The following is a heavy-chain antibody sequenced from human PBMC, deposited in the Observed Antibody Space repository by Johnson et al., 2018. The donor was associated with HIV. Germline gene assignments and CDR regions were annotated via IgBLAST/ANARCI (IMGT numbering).Heavy chain of an antibody. CDR1: GFTFSSYG. J-gene: IGHJ3*02. V-gene: IGHV3-NL1*01. CDR3: ASLGGSYSLDI. Sequence: QVQLVESGGNVVQPGRSLRLSCVASGFTFSSYGIHWVRQAPGTGLEWVAVIYSGGSTYYPDSVKGRFTISRDNSKNTLYLQMNSLRAEDTAVYYCASLGGSYSLDIWGQGTMVTVSS. CDR2: IYSGGST. D-gene: IGHD1-26*01.